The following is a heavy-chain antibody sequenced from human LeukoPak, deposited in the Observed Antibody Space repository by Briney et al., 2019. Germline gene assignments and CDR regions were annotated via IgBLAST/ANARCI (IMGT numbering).Heavy chain of an antibody. D-gene: IGHD5-18*01. J-gene: IGHJ4*02. CDR1: GFTFSSYA. CDR2: ISYDGSNK. CDR3: AKDPSRIQTWLSVVDS. Sequence: AGGSLRLSCAASGFTFSSYAMHWVRQAPGKGLEWVAVISYDGSNKYYADSVKGRFTISRDNSKNTLYLQMGSLGAEDTAVYYCAKDPSRIQTWLSVVDSWGQGTLVTVSS. V-gene: IGHV3-30-3*01.